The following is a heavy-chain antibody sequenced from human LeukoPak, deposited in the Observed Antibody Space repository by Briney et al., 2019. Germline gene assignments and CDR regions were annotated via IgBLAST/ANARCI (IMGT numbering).Heavy chain of an antibody. CDR2: INHSGST. CDR3: ARGPPVFAY. J-gene: IGHJ4*02. V-gene: IGHV4-34*01. CDR1: GGSFNGYY. Sequence: KPSETLSLTCAVYGGSFNGYYWTWIRQPPGKGLEWIGEINHSGSTDYNPSLKSRVTISVDTSKNQFSLKLSSVTAADTAVYYCARGPPVFAYWGQGTLVTVSS.